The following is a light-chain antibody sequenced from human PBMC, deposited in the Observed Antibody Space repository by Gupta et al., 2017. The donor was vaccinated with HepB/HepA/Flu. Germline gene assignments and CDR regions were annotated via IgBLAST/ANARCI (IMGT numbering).Light chain of an antibody. CDR1: NIGTKG. CDR3: QVWDSSDDSAV. V-gene: IGLV3-21*04. J-gene: IGLJ2*01. Sequence: SYVLTPPPSVSVAPGQTASITGGGNNIGTKGVHWYQQMPGQAPVMVIYNDSDRPEGFPERSSGSNSGSTATLTISRVEAGEDAEYYCQVWDSSDDSAVFGGGTKLTVL. CDR2: NDS.